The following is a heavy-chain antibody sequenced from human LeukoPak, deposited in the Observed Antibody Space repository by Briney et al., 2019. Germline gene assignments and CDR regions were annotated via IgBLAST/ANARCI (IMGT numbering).Heavy chain of an antibody. Sequence: GGSLRLSCVASEFTFSSYNMNWVRQAPGQGLEWISYITSGSSATYYADSVKGRFTISRDNAKNSPSLQMNSLRDEDTAVYYCARGGYNPQYYYYAMDVWGQGTTVTVSS. CDR3: ARGGYNPQYYYYAMDV. CDR2: ITSGSSAT. J-gene: IGHJ6*02. CDR1: EFTFSSYN. V-gene: IGHV3-48*02. D-gene: IGHD5-18*01.